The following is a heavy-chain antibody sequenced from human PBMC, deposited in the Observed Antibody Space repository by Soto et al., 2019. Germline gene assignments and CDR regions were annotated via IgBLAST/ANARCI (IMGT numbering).Heavy chain of an antibody. D-gene: IGHD2-15*01. CDR3: ARYGSGECNRGSCYSPFDY. CDR2: IYHRGGS. V-gene: IGHV4-30-4*01. Sequence: NPSETLSLTCNVSGGSISSDDYYWSWIRQPPGKGLEWIGYIYHRGGSYYNPSLKSRVTISIDTSKNQLSLKLSSVTAADTAVYYCARYGSGECNRGSCYSPFDYWGQGTLVTVSS. CDR1: GGSISSDDYY. J-gene: IGHJ4*02.